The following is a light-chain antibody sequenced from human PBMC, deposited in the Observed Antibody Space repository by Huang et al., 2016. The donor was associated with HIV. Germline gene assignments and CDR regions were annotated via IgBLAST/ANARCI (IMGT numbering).Light chain of an antibody. CDR1: QSISNS. Sequence: DIQMTQSPSSLYASVGDRVTSTCRSSQSISNSLNWYQQKPGKAPNLLIYAASTLQSGVPSCFSGSGSGTHFTLNISSLQPEDFATFYCQQSFSSHVTFGPGT. CDR2: AAS. V-gene: IGKV1-39*01. J-gene: IGKJ3*01. CDR3: QQSFSSHVT.